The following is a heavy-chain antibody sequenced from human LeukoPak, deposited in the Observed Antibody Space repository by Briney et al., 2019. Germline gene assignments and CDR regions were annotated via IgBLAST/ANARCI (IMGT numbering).Heavy chain of an antibody. CDR1: GFPFSDYW. J-gene: IGHJ3*02. Sequence: PGGSLRLSCAASGFPFSDYWMDWGRKAPGKGLGWVSAISGSGGSPYYADSAKGRSTISRDNSKNTLSLQMNSVRAEDTAVYYCAFSRYYNFWRGWPDAFDIWGEGTMVTVSS. V-gene: IGHV3-23*01. D-gene: IGHD3-3*01. CDR2: ISGSGGSP. CDR3: AFSRYYNFWRGWPDAFDI.